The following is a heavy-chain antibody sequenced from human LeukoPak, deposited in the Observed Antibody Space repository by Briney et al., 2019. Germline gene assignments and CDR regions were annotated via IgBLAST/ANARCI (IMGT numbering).Heavy chain of an antibody. Sequence: GGSLRLSCTTSGFTFGDYAMSWVRQAPGKGLEWVGFIRSKTHGGTTEYAASVKGRFTISRDDSKSIAYLQMNSLRAEDTAVYYCARDEPNYSSSWYDFDYWGQGTLVTVSS. D-gene: IGHD6-13*01. CDR3: ARDEPNYSSSWYDFDY. CDR2: IRSKTHGGTT. J-gene: IGHJ4*02. V-gene: IGHV3-49*04. CDR1: GFTFGDYA.